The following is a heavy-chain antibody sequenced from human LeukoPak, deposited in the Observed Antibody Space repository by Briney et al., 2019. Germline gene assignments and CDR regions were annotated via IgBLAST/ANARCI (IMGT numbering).Heavy chain of an antibody. J-gene: IGHJ6*02. D-gene: IGHD3-10*02. V-gene: IGHV1-2*02. CDR2: ISPNSGGT. CDR3: LLGSGSYYYYYYGMDV. Sequence: ASVKVSCKASGYTFTGYYMHWVRQAPGQGLEWMGWISPNSGGTNYAQKFQGRVTMTRDTSISTAYMELSRLRSDDTAVYYCLLGSGSYYYYYYGMDVWGQGTTITVSS. CDR1: GYTFTGYY.